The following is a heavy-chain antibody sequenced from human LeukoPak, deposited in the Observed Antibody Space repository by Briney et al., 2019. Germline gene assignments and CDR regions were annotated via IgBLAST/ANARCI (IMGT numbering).Heavy chain of an antibody. Sequence: GGSLRLSCAASGFTFSNYGMHWVRQAPGKGLEWVAAISYDGSNTYYADSVKGRFTISRDNSKNTLYLQMNSLRAEDTAVYYCAKDAFFCSGGSCYPGAFDIWGQGTMVTVSS. CDR3: AKDAFFCSGGSCYPGAFDI. J-gene: IGHJ3*02. CDR1: GFTFSNYG. V-gene: IGHV3-30*18. D-gene: IGHD2-15*01. CDR2: ISYDGSNT.